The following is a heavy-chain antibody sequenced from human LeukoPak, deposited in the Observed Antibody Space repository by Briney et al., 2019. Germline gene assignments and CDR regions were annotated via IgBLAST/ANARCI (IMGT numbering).Heavy chain of an antibody. J-gene: IGHJ5*01. V-gene: IGHV1-2*02. CDR2: INTNSGGT. Sequence: GASVKVSCKASGYTFTGYYMHWVRQAPGQGLEWMGWINTNSGGTNYAQKFQGRVTMTRDTSTSTGYMELTRLTFDDTAVDFCARIRWMDSWGQGTLVTVSS. CDR1: GYTFTGYY. CDR3: ARIRWMDS.